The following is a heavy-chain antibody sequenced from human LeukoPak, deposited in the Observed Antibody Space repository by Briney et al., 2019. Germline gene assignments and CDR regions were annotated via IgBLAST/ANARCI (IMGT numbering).Heavy chain of an antibody. CDR1: GFIFSSYS. Sequence: PGGSLRLSCAASGFIFSSYSMSWVRQAPGKGLEWVSVITGSGGNTYCADSVKGRFTISKDNSKNTVYLQMSSLRVDDTAVYYCAKAASSSWPSYYYGMDVWGQGTTVTVSS. D-gene: IGHD6-13*01. CDR3: AKAASSSWPSYYYGMDV. CDR2: ITGSGGNT. V-gene: IGHV3-23*01. J-gene: IGHJ6*02.